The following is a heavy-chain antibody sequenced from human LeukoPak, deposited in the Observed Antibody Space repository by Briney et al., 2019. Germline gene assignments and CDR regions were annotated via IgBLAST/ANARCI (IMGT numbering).Heavy chain of an antibody. CDR3: VRGGPIYSADY. V-gene: IGHV3-74*03. D-gene: IGHD1-26*01. Sequence: GGSLILSCAASGFTFSSYWMHWVRQAPGKGLVWVSRINTDGSDTKYADSVKGRFTISRDNAKNTLSLQMNSLRAEDTAVYYCVRGGPIYSADYWGQGTLVTVSS. J-gene: IGHJ4*02. CDR1: GFTFSSYW. CDR2: INTDGSDT.